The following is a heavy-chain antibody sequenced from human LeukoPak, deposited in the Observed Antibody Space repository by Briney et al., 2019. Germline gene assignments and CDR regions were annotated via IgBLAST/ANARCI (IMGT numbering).Heavy chain of an antibody. CDR1: GYTFTSYD. J-gene: IGHJ4*03. D-gene: IGHD3-22*01. CDR3: ARGAAFHYYDSSGYTGRYFDY. V-gene: IGHV1-8*01. Sequence: ASVKVSCKASGYTFTSYDINWVRQATGQGLEWMGWMNPNRGSTGYAQKFQGRVTMTRNTSISTAYMELSSLRSEDTAVYYCARGAAFHYYDSSGYTGRYFDYWGQGTLVTVSS. CDR2: MNPNRGST.